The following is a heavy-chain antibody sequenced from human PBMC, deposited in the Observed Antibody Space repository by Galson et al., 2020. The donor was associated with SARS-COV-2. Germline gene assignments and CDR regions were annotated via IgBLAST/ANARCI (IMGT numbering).Heavy chain of an antibody. J-gene: IGHJ6*02. CDR3: ACGRGYYGSGSYYNPYYYGMDV. Sequence: ASVKVSCKASDYTFTSYGISWVRQAPGQGLEWMGWISAYNGNTNYAQQLQGRVTMPTATSTSTAYMELRSLRSDDTAVYYFACGRGYYGSGSYYNPYYYGMDVWGQGTTVTVSS. D-gene: IGHD3-10*01. V-gene: IGHV1-18*01. CDR1: DYTFTSYG. CDR2: ISAYNGNT.